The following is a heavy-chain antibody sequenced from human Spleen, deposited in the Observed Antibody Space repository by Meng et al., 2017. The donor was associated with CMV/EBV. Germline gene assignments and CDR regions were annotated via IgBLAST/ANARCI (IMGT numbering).Heavy chain of an antibody. CDR2: IGSGGINL. V-gene: IGHV3-21*01. CDR1: GFSFSNYG. Sequence: LSLPCAASGFSFSNYGMNWVRQAPGKGLECVSSIGSGGINLYYADLVKGRFTISRDNAKNSLSLQMNSLRAEDTAVYYCARGGLSGSSWGQGTLVTVSS. D-gene: IGHD3-10*01. J-gene: IGHJ5*02. CDR3: ARGGLSGSS.